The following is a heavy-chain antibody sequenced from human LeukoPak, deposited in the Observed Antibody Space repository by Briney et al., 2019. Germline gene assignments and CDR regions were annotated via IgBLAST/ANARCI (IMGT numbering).Heavy chain of an antibody. Sequence: GGSLRLSCAASGFTFDDYVMHWVRQAPGKGLEWVSGITWNSDTIAYADSVKGRFTISRDNAKNSLYLQMNSLRAEDTAVYYCARDRTTDYYDSSGYFNGFDYWGQGTLVTVSS. J-gene: IGHJ4*02. V-gene: IGHV3-9*01. CDR1: GFTFDDYV. CDR2: ITWNSDTI. D-gene: IGHD3-22*01. CDR3: ARDRTTDYYDSSGYFNGFDY.